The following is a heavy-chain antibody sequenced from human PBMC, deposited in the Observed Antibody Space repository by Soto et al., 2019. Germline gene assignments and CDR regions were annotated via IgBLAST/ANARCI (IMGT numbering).Heavy chain of an antibody. V-gene: IGHV3-33*01. Sequence: PGGSLRLSCAASGFTFSSYGMHWVRQVLGKGLEWVAVIWYDGSNKYYADSVKGRFTISRDNSKNTLYLQMNSLRAEDTAVYYCARDRNPLYSSGWYQYPWFDPWGQGTLVTVSS. D-gene: IGHD6-19*01. J-gene: IGHJ5*02. CDR2: IWYDGSNK. CDR1: GFTFSSYG. CDR3: ARDRNPLYSSGWYQYPWFDP.